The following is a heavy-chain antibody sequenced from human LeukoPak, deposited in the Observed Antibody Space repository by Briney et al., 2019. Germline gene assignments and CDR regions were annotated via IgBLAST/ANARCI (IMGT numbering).Heavy chain of an antibody. CDR1: GVYFNDYY. CDR2: INHSGYT. Sequence: SETLSLTCAVSGVYFNDYYWSWVRQTPGKGLEWIGEINHSGYTNDSPSLKSRVTLSIDTSREQFSLNLRSVTVADTGIYYCTRMTAGHDYWGQGTLVTVSS. V-gene: IGHV4-34*01. D-gene: IGHD2-21*02. J-gene: IGHJ4*02. CDR3: TRMTAGHDY.